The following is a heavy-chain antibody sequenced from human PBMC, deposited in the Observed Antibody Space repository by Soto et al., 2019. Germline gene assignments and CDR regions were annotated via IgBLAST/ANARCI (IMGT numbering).Heavy chain of an antibody. J-gene: IGHJ4*02. Sequence: QVQLVQSGAAVKKPGSSVKVSCKASGDTFSSYTISWVRQAPGQGLEWMGRIIPILGIANYAQKFQGRVTITANKSTSTAYMELSSLRSEDTAVYYCASESRSYFDYWGQGTLVTVSS. CDR1: GDTFSSYT. V-gene: IGHV1-69*02. CDR2: IIPILGIA. CDR3: ASESRSYFDY.